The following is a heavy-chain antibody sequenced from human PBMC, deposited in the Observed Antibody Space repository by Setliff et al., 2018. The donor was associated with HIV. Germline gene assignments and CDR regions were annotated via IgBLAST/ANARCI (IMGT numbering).Heavy chain of an antibody. CDR2: IYTTGIT. V-gene: IGHV4-61*02. CDR1: GGSISSGSYY. J-gene: IGHJ6*03. Sequence: PSETLSLTCTVSGGSISSGSYYWSWIRQPAGEGLEWIGRIYTTGITNYIPSLKSRVTISLDTSKNQFSLKLTSVTAADTAVYYCARGPRPVDMDYYYMDVWGKGTTVTVSS. CDR3: ARGPRPVDMDYYYMDV.